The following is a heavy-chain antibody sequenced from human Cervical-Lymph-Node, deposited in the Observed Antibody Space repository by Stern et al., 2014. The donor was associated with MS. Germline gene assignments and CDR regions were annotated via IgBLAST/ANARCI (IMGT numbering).Heavy chain of an antibody. V-gene: IGHV1-2*06. J-gene: IGHJ4*02. Sequence: QVQLVESGAEVKKPGASVKVSCKASGYTFTGYHMHWVRQAPGQGLEWMGRIDPNSGGTNYEQNCQGRVTMTRDTSISTAYMELSRLRSDDTAVYYCAREIAGTRGYWGQGTLVTVSS. CDR1: GYTFTGYH. CDR2: IDPNSGGT. D-gene: IGHD6-13*01. CDR3: AREIAGTRGY.